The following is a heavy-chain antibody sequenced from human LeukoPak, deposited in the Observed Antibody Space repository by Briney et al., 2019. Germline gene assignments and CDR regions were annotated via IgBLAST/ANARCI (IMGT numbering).Heavy chain of an antibody. CDR3: ARYYYDSSGYYYRWFDP. CDR2: ISVYNGDT. J-gene: IGHJ5*02. Sequence: ASVKVSCKASGYTFTSYGITWVRQAPGQGLEWMGWISVYNGDTNYAQKLQGRVTMTTDTSTSTAYMELRSLRSDDTAVYYCARYYYDSSGYYYRWFDPWGQGTLVTVSS. D-gene: IGHD3-22*01. CDR1: GYTFTSYG. V-gene: IGHV1-18*01.